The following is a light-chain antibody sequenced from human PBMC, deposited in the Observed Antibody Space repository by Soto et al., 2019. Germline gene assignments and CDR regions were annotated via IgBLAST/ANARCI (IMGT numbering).Light chain of an antibody. J-gene: IGKJ5*01. CDR3: MQGTHWPIT. Sequence: DIVMTQSPLSLPFTPGEPASISCRSSRNLMHSNGYNYLDWYLQKPGQSPQLLIYLGSNRDSGVPARFSGSGSGTDFALKISRVEAEDVGVYYCMQGTHWPITFGQGTRLEIK. V-gene: IGKV2-28*01. CDR2: LGS. CDR1: RNLMHSNGYNY.